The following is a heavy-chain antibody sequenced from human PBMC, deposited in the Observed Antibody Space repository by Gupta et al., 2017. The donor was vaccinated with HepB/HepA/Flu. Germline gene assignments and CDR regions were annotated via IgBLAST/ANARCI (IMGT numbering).Heavy chain of an antibody. CDR2: ISGSGSIM. J-gene: IGHJ3*02. CDR1: AFTFSSYE. Sequence: EEQLVGFGGGLIQTGGSLRLSCAASAFTFSSYEMNWFRQAPGKGLEWVSYISGSGSIMYYADSVKGRFTISRDNAKNSLYLQMNSLRVDDTAIYYCARDSDMMGAFEIWGQETVVTVSA. V-gene: IGHV3-48*03. CDR3: ARDSDMMGAFEI. D-gene: IGHD3-16*01.